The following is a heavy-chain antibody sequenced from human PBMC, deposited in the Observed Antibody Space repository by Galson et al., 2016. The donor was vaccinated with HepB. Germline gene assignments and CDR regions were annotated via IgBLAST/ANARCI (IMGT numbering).Heavy chain of an antibody. CDR3: ARVFTMVRGVTNTFYYYGMDV. CDR1: GYTFTGYY. V-gene: IGHV1-2*02. D-gene: IGHD3-10*01. J-gene: IGHJ6*02. CDR2: INPNSGGT. Sequence: SVKVSCKASGYTFTGYYMHWVRPAPGQGLEWMGWINPNSGGTNYAQKFQGRVTMTRDTSISTAYMELSGLKSDDTAVYYCARVFTMVRGVTNTFYYYGMDVWGQGTTVTVSS.